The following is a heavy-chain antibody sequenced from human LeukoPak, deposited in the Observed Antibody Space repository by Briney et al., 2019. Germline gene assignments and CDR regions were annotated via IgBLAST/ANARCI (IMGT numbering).Heavy chain of an antibody. CDR3: ARFTSPSSGWSY. CDR2: INHSGST. CDR1: GVSFSGYY. V-gene: IGHV4-34*01. Sequence: SETLSLTCAVYGVSFSGYYWSWIRQPPVKGLEWIGEINHSGSTNYNPSLKSRVTISVDTSKNQFSLKLSSVTAADTAVYYCARFTSPSSGWSYWGQGTLVTVSS. D-gene: IGHD6-19*01. J-gene: IGHJ4*02.